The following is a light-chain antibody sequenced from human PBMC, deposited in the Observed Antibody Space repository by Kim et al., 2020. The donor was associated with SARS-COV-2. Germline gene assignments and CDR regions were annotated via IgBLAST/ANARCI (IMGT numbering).Light chain of an antibody. CDR2: DND. CDR3: GAWDNSLSTGI. Sequence: GQKVTISCSGSSSNIGKNYVSWYQQFPGTAPNLLIYDNDKRAAGIPDRFFGSKSGTSATLGITGLQTGDEADYYCGAWDNSLSTGIFGGGTKLTVL. V-gene: IGLV1-51*01. J-gene: IGLJ2*01. CDR1: SSNIGKNY.